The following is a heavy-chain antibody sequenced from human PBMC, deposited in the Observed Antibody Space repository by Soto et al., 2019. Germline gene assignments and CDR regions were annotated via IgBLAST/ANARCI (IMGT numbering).Heavy chain of an antibody. CDR3: ARHQWAYYYYGMDV. CDR2: MNPNSGNT. CDR1: GYTFTSYD. Sequence: ASVTVSCTASGYTFTSYDINWVRQATGQGLEWMGWMNPNSGNTGYAQKFQGRVTMTRNTSISTAYMELSSLRSEDTAVYYCARHQWAYYYYGMDVWGQGTTVTV. J-gene: IGHJ6*02. D-gene: IGHD1-26*01. V-gene: IGHV1-8*01.